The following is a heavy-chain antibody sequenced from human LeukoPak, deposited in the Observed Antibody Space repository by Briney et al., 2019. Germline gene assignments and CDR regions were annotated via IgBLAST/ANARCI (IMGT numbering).Heavy chain of an antibody. CDR1: GGSVIDYY. V-gene: IGHV4-39*01. Sequence: YPSESLSLTCTVSGGSVIDYYWGWIRQPPGKGLEWIGSIYYSGSTYYNPSLKSRVTISVDTSKNQFSLKLSSVTAADTAVYYCARVGATHFDFDYWGQGTLVTVSS. CDR2: IYYSGST. J-gene: IGHJ4*02. CDR3: ARVGATHFDFDY. D-gene: IGHD1-26*01.